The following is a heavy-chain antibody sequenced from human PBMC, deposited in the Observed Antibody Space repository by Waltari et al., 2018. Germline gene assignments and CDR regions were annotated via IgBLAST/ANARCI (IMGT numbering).Heavy chain of an antibody. J-gene: IGHJ4*02. CDR1: GGSFSSYW. Sequence: QVQLQESGPGLVKPSETLSLTCAVSGGSFSSYWWGWIRQPPGKGLEWIAEINGNSGSTNYDPSIKSRVTISKDASKNQFSLKLSSVTAADTAVYYCARGGSGWPLFDYGGQGVLVTVSS. CDR2: INGNSGST. D-gene: IGHD6-25*01. CDR3: ARGGSGWPLFDY. V-gene: IGHV4-59*12.